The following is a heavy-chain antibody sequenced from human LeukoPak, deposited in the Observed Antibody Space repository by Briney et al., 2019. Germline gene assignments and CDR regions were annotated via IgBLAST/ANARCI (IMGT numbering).Heavy chain of an antibody. CDR2: ISNSGKSQ. CDR1: GFDFGSRG. V-gene: IGHV3-30*03. D-gene: IGHD1-26*01. J-gene: IGHJ3*02. CDR3: ASAVTWSSDAFDI. Sequence: PGGSLRLSCAASGFDFGSRGMHWVRQAPGKGLEWVAGISNSGKSQSYIDSVKGRFTISRDDSKNTLYLQMNSLRAEDTAVYYCASAVTWSSDAFDIWGQGTMVTVSS.